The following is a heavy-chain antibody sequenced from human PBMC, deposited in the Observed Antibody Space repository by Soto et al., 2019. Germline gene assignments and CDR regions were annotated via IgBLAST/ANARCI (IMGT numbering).Heavy chain of an antibody. D-gene: IGHD3-3*01. J-gene: IGHJ4*02. CDR2: ISGSGGST. V-gene: IGHV3-23*01. CDR1: GFTFSSYA. Sequence: RLSCAASGFTFSSYAMSWVRQAPGKGLEWVSAISGSGGSTYYADSVKGRFTISRDNSKNTLYLQMNSLRAEDTAVYYCAKDHPLRFLEWLQVPLDFDYWGQGTLVTVSS. CDR3: AKDHPLRFLEWLQVPLDFDY.